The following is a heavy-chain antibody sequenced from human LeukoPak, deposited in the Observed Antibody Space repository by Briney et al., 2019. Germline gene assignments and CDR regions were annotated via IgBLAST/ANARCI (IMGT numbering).Heavy chain of an antibody. D-gene: IGHD3-3*01. J-gene: IGHJ4*02. V-gene: IGHV3-30-3*01. CDR3: ARDGAYYDFWSGYSPGYYFDY. Sequence: GGSLRLSCAASGFTFSSYAMHWVRQAPGKGLEWVAVISYDGSNKYYADSVKGRFTISRDNAKNSLYLQMNSLRAEDTAVYYCARDGAYYDFWSGYSPGYYFDYWGQGTLVTVSS. CDR1: GFTFSSYA. CDR2: ISYDGSNK.